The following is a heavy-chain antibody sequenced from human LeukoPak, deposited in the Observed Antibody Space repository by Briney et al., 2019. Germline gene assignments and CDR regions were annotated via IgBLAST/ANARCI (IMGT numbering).Heavy chain of an antibody. CDR2: ISGDGGST. CDR1: GFSFDDYA. V-gene: IGHV3-43*02. CDR3: AKDRRFGWLQLGYYFDY. Sequence: GGSLRLSCAASGFSFDDYAMHWVRQAPGKGLEWVSLISGDGGSTYYADSVKGRFTISRDNSKNSLYLQMNSLRTEDTALYYCAKDRRFGWLQLGYYFDYWGQETLVTVSS. J-gene: IGHJ4*02. D-gene: IGHD5-24*01.